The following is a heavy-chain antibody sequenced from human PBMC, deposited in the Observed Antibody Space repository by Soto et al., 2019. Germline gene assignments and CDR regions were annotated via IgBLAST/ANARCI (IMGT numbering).Heavy chain of an antibody. V-gene: IGHV4-61*01. CDR2: IYYSGST. J-gene: IGHJ4*02. D-gene: IGHD1-26*01. CDR1: GGSVSSGSYY. Sequence: PSETLSLTCTVSGGSVSSGSYYWSWIRQPPGKGLEWIGYIYYSGSTNYNPSLKSRVTISVDTSKNQFSLKLSSVTAADTAVYYCARGLLRWRYFDYWAREPWSPSPQ. CDR3: ARGLLRWRYFDY.